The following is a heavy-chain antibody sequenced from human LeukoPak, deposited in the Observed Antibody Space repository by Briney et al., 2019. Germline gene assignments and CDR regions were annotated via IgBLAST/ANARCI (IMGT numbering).Heavy chain of an antibody. J-gene: IGHJ4*02. D-gene: IGHD3-10*01. V-gene: IGHV3-30*18. CDR3: AKDQGPHSYGSGSYAPFDY. Sequence: PGGSLRLSCAASGFTFSSYGMHWVRQAPGKGLEWVAVISYDGSNKYYADSVKGRFTISRDNSKNTLYLQINSLGADDTAVYYCAKDQGPHSYGSGSYAPFDYWGQGTLVTVSS. CDR1: GFTFSSYG. CDR2: ISYDGSNK.